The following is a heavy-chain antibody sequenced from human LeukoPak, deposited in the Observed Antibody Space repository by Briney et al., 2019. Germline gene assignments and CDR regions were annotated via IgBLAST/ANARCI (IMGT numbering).Heavy chain of an antibody. V-gene: IGHV1-69*10. D-gene: IGHD3-10*01. Sequence: SVKVSCKASGGTFISYTISWVRQAPGQGLEWMGGIIPILGIANYAQKFQGRVTITADKSTSAAYMELSSLRSEDTAVYYCGGGDWFDLWGQGTLVTVSS. CDR1: GGTFISYT. CDR3: GGGDWFDL. CDR2: IIPILGIA. J-gene: IGHJ5*02.